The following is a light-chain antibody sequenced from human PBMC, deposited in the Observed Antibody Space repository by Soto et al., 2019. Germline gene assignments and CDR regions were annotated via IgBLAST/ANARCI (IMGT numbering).Light chain of an antibody. CDR2: DND. V-gene: IGLV1-51*01. CDR1: NTNIGNHF. Sequence: QSVLTQPPSLFAAPGQNVTISCSGSNTNIGNHFVSWYQQLPGTAPRLLIYDNDNRPSGIPDRFSGSKSGTSASLGITGLQTVDEADYYCATWDSRLSSTVFGSGTKVTVL. CDR3: ATWDSRLSSTV. J-gene: IGLJ1*01.